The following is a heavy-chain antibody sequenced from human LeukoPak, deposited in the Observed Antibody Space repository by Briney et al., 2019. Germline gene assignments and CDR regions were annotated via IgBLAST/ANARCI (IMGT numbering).Heavy chain of an antibody. CDR1: GYTFTGYY. CDR2: INPNSGGT. J-gene: IGHJ3*02. D-gene: IGHD3-10*01. CDR3: ARFLSQSGSFDI. V-gene: IGHV1-2*02. Sequence: ASVKVSCKASGYTFTGYYMHWVRQAPGQGLEWMGWINPNSGGTNYAQEFQGRVTMTRDTSISTAYMELSRLRSDDTAVYYCARFLSQSGSFDIWGQGTMVTVSS.